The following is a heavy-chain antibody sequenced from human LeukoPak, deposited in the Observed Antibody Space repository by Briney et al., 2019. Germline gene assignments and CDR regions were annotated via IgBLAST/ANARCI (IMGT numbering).Heavy chain of an antibody. V-gene: IGHV3-48*03. Sequence: PGGSLRLSCAASGFTFSSYEMNWVRQAPGKGLEWVSYISSSGTTISYAQSVKGRFTITRDNAQNSLTLHMNTLRADGTAVYYCAKDGGTHFDHWGQGTLVTVSS. CDR3: AKDGGTHFDH. CDR2: ISSSGTTI. D-gene: IGHD1-26*01. CDR1: GFTFSSYE. J-gene: IGHJ4*02.